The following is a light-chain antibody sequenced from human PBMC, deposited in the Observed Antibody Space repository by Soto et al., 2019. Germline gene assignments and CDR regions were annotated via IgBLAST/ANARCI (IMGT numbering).Light chain of an antibody. CDR1: SSDVGGGYNY. Sequence: QSALTQPPSASGSPGQSVTISCTGTSSDVGGGYNYVSWYQHHPGKVPKLMIYEVSKRPSGVPDRFYGSKSGNTASLTVSGLQAEEEADYFCSSYAGTNNFIFGGGTKVTVL. V-gene: IGLV2-8*01. J-gene: IGLJ2*01. CDR2: EVS. CDR3: SSYAGTNNFI.